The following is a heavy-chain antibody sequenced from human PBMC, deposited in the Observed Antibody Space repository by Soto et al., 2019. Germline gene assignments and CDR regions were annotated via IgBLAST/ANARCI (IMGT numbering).Heavy chain of an antibody. CDR1: GGPFSSHA. V-gene: IGHV1-69*06. J-gene: IGHJ5*02. CDR3: ARVFTGRWFDP. CDR2: ITPMFGAP. Sequence: QVQLVQSGAEVKKPGSSVKVSCTASGGPFSSHAINWVRQAPGQGLEWMGVITPMFGAPHYAQNLKGRITVTAGKSTNPAYVELSSLTSGDTAVYFFARVFTGRWFDPWGQGTLVTVSS. D-gene: IGHD3-10*02.